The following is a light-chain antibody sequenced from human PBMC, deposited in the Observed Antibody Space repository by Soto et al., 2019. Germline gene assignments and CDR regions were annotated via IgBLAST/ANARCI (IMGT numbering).Light chain of an antibody. CDR1: QGVSSNY. J-gene: IGKJ1*01. Sequence: IVLTQSPGTLSLSPGERATLSCRASQGVSSNYLAWYQQKLGQAPRLLIYAASSRATGIPDRFSGSGSGTHFTLTISRLEPEEFAVYYCHQYGTSPKTFGQGTKVEIK. CDR3: HQYGTSPKT. V-gene: IGKV3-20*01. CDR2: AAS.